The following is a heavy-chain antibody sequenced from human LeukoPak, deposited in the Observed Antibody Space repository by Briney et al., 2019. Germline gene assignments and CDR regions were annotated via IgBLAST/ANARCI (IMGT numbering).Heavy chain of an antibody. V-gene: IGHV3-33*01. Sequence: GGSLRLSCAASGFTFSSYGMHWVRQAPGKGLEWVAVIWYDGSNKYYADSVKGRFTISRDNAKNSLYLQMNSLRAEDTAVYYCARARITMIVAWGQGTLVTVSS. CDR1: GFTFSSYG. CDR2: IWYDGSNK. J-gene: IGHJ5*02. D-gene: IGHD3-22*01. CDR3: ARARITMIVA.